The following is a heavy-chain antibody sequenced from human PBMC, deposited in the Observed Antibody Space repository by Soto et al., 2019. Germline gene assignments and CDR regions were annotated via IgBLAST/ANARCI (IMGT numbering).Heavy chain of an antibody. CDR2: IIPILGIA. D-gene: IGHD3-10*01. J-gene: IGHJ6*03. V-gene: IGHV1-69*04. Sequence: ASVKVSCKASGGTFSSYTISWVRQAPGQGLEWMGRIIPILGIANYAQKFQGRVTITADKSTSTAYMELSSLRSEDTAVYYCAREPPHGSGSYYTATAYMDVWGKGTTVTVSS. CDR1: GGTFSSYT. CDR3: AREPPHGSGSYYTATAYMDV.